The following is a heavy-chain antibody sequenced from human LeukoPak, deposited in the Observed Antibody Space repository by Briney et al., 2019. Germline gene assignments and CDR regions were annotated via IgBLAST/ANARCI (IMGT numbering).Heavy chain of an antibody. D-gene: IGHD6-13*01. CDR2: ISGSGGST. Sequence: PGGSLRLSCAASGFSLSSYAMSWVRQAPGKGLEWVSAISGSGGSTYYADSVKGRFTISRDNSKNTLYLQMNSLRAEDTAVYYCAKVAPRLAAAGQYYFDYWGQGTLVTVSS. CDR1: GFSLSSYA. CDR3: AKVAPRLAAAGQYYFDY. V-gene: IGHV3-23*01. J-gene: IGHJ4*02.